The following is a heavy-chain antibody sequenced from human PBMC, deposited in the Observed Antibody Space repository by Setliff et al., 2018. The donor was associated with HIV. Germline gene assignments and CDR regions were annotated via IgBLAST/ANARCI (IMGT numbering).Heavy chain of an antibody. CDR3: AQLGMVDDFDY. D-gene: IGHD1-1*01. J-gene: IGHJ4*02. V-gene: IGHV4-38-2*01. Sequence: PSETLSLTCDVSGSYISNSYYWGWVRQPPGKGLEWIGSIYYSGSTNYNPSLKSRVTISVDTSKNHFSLKLRSVTAADTAVYYCAQLGMVDDFDYWGQGTLVTVSS. CDR1: GSYISNSYY. CDR2: IYYSGST.